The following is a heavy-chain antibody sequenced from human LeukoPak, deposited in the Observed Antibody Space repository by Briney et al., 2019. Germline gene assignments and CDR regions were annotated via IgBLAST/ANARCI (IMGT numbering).Heavy chain of an antibody. Sequence: GGSLRLSCAASGFTFSNAWMSWVRQAPGKGLEWVGRIKSKTDGGTADYAAPVKGRFTISRDDSKNTLYLEMYSLKTEDTAMYYCLYFWSGSSLVDYWGQGTLVAVSS. CDR3: LYFWSGSSLVDY. CDR2: IKSKTDGGTA. D-gene: IGHD3-3*01. V-gene: IGHV3-15*01. CDR1: GFTFSNAW. J-gene: IGHJ4*02.